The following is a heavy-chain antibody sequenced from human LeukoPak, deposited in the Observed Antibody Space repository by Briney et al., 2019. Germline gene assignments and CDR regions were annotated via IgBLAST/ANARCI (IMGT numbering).Heavy chain of an antibody. V-gene: IGHV4-39*07. CDR2: IYYSGST. D-gene: IGHD3-9*01. Sequence: PSETLSLTCTVSGGSISSSSYYWGWIRQPPGKGLEWIGSIYYSGSTYYNPSLKSRVTISVDTSKNQFSLKLSSVTAADTAVYYCARLPDILTGYYDFDYWGQGTLVTVSS. CDR1: GGSISSSSYY. J-gene: IGHJ4*02. CDR3: ARLPDILTGYYDFDY.